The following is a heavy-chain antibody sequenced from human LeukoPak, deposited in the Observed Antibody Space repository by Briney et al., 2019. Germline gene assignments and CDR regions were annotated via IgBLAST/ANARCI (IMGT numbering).Heavy chain of an antibody. Sequence: GGSLRLSCAASGFTFSSYAMSWVRQAPGKGLEWVSAISGSGGSTYYADSVKGRFTISRYNSKNTLYLQMNSLRAEDTAVYYCAKDDYDFWSGPTYYFDYWGQGTLVTVSS. J-gene: IGHJ4*02. CDR3: AKDDYDFWSGPTYYFDY. D-gene: IGHD3-3*01. V-gene: IGHV3-23*01. CDR2: ISGSGGST. CDR1: GFTFSSYA.